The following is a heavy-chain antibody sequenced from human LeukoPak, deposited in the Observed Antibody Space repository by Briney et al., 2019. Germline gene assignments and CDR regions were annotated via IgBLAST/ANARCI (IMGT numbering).Heavy chain of an antibody. CDR1: GFTFSSYS. CDR2: ISSSSSYI. V-gene: IGHV3-21*01. J-gene: IGHJ4*02. D-gene: IGHD6-13*01. Sequence: GGSLRLSCAASGFTFSSYSMNWVRQAPGKGLEWVSSISSSSSYIHYADSVKGRFTISRDNAKNSLCLQMNSLRAEDTAVYYCARDGAAAGTEFDYWGQGTLVTVSS. CDR3: ARDGAAAGTEFDY.